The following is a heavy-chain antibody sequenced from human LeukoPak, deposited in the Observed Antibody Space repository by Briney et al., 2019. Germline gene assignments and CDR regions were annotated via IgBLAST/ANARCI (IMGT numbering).Heavy chain of an antibody. D-gene: IGHD3-10*01. CDR2: MNPNSGNT. CDR3: ARGQPPTYYYGSGSYQPTPFDY. J-gene: IGHJ4*02. CDR1: GYTFTSYD. V-gene: IGHV1-8*01. Sequence: GASVKVSCKASGYTFTSYDINWVRQATGQGLEWMGWMNPNSGNTGYAQKFQGRVTMTRNTSVSTAYMELSSLRSEDTAVYYCARGQPPTYYYGSGSYQPTPFDYWGQGTLVTVSS.